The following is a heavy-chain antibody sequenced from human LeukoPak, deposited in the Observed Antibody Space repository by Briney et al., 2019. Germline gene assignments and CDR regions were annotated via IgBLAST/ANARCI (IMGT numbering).Heavy chain of an antibody. CDR1: GYTFTSYY. D-gene: IGHD5-12*01. CDR2: INPSGGST. Sequence: ASVKVSCKASGYTFTSYYMHWVRQAPGQGLEWMGIINPSGGSTSYAQKFQGRVTMTRDTSTSTVYMELSSLRSEHTAVYYCASQSGYSGYDPGDGWFDPWGQGTLVTVSS. V-gene: IGHV1-46*01. CDR3: ASQSGYSGYDPGDGWFDP. J-gene: IGHJ5*02.